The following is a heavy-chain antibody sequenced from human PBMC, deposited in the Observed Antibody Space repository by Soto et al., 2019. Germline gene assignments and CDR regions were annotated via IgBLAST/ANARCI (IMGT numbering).Heavy chain of an antibody. CDR1: GDSVSSGAYY. D-gene: IGHD1-26*01. CDR3: ARVKRSTSRLDP. CDR2: VYYSGST. V-gene: IGHV4-61*08. Sequence: SETLSLTCSVSGDSVSSGAYYWSWILQPPGKGLEWIGYVYYSGSTSYNPSLETGVTISVDTSKNQFSLKLTSVTPADTAIYYCARVKRSTSRLDPWGQGTLVTVS. J-gene: IGHJ5*02.